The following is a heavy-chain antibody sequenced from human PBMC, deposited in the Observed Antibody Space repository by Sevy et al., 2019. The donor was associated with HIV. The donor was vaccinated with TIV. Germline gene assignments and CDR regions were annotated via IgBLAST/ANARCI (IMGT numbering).Heavy chain of an antibody. V-gene: IGHV3-7*01. J-gene: IGHJ4*02. Sequence: GGSLRLSCAGSGFIFSNFWMTWVRQGPGKGLEWVATINQHGSDKYYVDSVKGRFTISRDNAKNSVYLEMSSRRVEDTAMYYCASDYSWGQGTLVTVSS. CDR3: ASDYS. CDR2: INQHGSDK. CDR1: GFIFSNFW.